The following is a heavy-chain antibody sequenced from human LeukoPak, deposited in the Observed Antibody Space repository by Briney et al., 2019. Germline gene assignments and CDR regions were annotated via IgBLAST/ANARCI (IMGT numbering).Heavy chain of an antibody. CDR3: ARQSEKLDY. CDR1: GGSISSSSYY. Sequence: SETLSLTCTVSGGSISSSSYYWGWIRQPPGKGLEWIGSIYYSGSTYYNPSLKSRVTISVDTSKNQFSLKLSSVTAADTTVYYCARQSEKLDYWGQGTLVTVSS. CDR2: IYYSGST. V-gene: IGHV4-39*01. J-gene: IGHJ4*02.